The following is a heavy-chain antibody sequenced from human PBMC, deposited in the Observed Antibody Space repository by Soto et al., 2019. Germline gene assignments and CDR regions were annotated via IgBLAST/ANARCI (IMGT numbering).Heavy chain of an antibody. V-gene: IGHV1-3*01. J-gene: IGHJ5*02. Sequence: GASVKVSCKASGYTFTSYAMHWVRQAPGQRLEWMGWINAGNGNTKYSQKFQGRVTITRDTSVSTAYMELSSLRSEDTAVYYCAKNLVRGVINNWFDPWGQGTLVTVSS. D-gene: IGHD3-10*01. CDR2: INAGNGNT. CDR3: AKNLVRGVINNWFDP. CDR1: GYTFTSYA.